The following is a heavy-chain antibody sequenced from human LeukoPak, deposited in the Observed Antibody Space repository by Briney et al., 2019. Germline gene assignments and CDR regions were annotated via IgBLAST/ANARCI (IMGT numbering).Heavy chain of an antibody. CDR1: GFPLSSYA. CDR3: ARKSASGNYPLDY. J-gene: IGHJ4*02. CDR2: ISSSSSTI. D-gene: IGHD3-10*01. V-gene: IGHV3-48*01. Sequence: GGSLRLSCAVSGFPLSSYAMSWVRQAPGKGLEWVSYISSSSSTIYYADSVKGRFTISRDNAKNSLYLQMSSLRAEDTALYYCARKSASGNYPLDYWGQGTLVTVSS.